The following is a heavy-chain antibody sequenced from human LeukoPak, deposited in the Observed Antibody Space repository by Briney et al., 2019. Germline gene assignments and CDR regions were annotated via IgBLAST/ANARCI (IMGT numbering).Heavy chain of an antibody. CDR1: GFTFSSYG. D-gene: IGHD1-1*01. CDR2: ISYDGSNK. CDR3: ARENWNEYYFDY. J-gene: IGHJ4*02. V-gene: IGHV3-30*03. Sequence: PGGSLRLSCAASGFTFSSYGMHWVRQAPGKGLEWEAVISYDGSNKYYADSVKGRFTISRDNSKNTLYLQMNSLRPEDTAVYYCARENWNEYYFDYWGQGTLVTVSS.